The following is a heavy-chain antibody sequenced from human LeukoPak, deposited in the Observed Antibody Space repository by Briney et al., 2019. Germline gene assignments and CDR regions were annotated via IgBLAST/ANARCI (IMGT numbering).Heavy chain of an antibody. V-gene: IGHV3-74*01. Sequence: GGSLRLSCAASGFTFSSYWMHWVRQAPGKGLMWVSRINSDGSITNYADSVKGRFTISRDNANNSLYLQMNSLRAEDTAVYYCARDQRFGHFDYWGQGTLVTVSS. D-gene: IGHD3-10*01. J-gene: IGHJ4*02. CDR1: GFTFSSYW. CDR2: INSDGSIT. CDR3: ARDQRFGHFDY.